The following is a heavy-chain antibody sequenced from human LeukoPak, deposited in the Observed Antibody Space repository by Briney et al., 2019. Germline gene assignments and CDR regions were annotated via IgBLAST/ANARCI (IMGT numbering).Heavy chain of an antibody. CDR3: ARNGGYYDILTGYWNDAFDI. V-gene: IGHV3-48*03. J-gene: IGHJ3*02. CDR1: GFTFSSYE. CDR2: ISSSGSTI. D-gene: IGHD3-9*01. Sequence: PGGSLRLSCAASGFTFSSYEMNWVRQAPGKGLEWVSYISSSGSTIYYADSVKGRSTISRDNAKNSLYLQMNSLRAEDTAVYYCARNGGYYDILTGYWNDAFDIWGQGTMVTVSS.